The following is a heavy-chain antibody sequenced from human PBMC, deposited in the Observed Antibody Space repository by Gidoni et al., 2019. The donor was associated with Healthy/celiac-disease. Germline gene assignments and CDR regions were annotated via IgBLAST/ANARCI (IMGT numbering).Heavy chain of an antibody. D-gene: IGHD6-19*01. J-gene: IGHJ5*02. CDR2: IYTSGST. V-gene: IGHV4-61*02. CDR1: GGSSSSGSYY. CDR3: ARQGVIAVAGYNWFDP. Sequence: QVQLQESGPGLVKPSQTLCLTCTVSGGSSSSGSYYWSWIRQPAGKGLEWIGRIYTSGSTNYNPSLKSRVTISVDTSTNQFSLKLSSVTAADTAVYYCARQGVIAVAGYNWFDPWGQGTLVTVSS.